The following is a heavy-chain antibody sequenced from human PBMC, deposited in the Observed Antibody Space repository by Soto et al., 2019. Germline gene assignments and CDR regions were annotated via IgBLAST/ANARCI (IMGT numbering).Heavy chain of an antibody. V-gene: IGHV3-21*01. J-gene: IGHJ3*02. CDR1: GFTFSSYA. Sequence: PGVPLRLSCAASGFTFSSYAMSWVRQAPGKGLEWVSAISSSSSYIYYADSVKGRFTISRDNAKNSLYLQMNSLRAEDTAVYCCARSRNIVCIVGATRCRSVAFDIWGQGTMVTVSS. CDR2: ISSSSSYI. CDR3: ARSRNIVCIVGATRCRSVAFDI. D-gene: IGHD1-26*01.